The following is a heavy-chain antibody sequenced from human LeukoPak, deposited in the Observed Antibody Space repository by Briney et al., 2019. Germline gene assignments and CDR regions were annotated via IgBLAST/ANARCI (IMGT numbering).Heavy chain of an antibody. V-gene: IGHV4-59*01. D-gene: IGHD5-18*01. CDR1: GGSISSYY. CDR3: ARDSRGYSYGHVPYNYYYGMDV. CDR2: IYYSGST. J-gene: IGHJ6*02. Sequence: SETLSLTCTVSGGSISSYYWSWIRQPPGKGLEWIGYIYYSGSTNYNPSLKSRVTISVDTSKNQFSLKLSSVTAADTAVYYCARDSRGYSYGHVPYNYYYGMDVWGQGTTVTVSS.